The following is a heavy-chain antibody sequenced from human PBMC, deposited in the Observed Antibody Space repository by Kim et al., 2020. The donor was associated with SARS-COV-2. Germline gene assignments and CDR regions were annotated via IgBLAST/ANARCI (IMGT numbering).Heavy chain of an antibody. Sequence: YYADSGRGRFSIYRENSKNTLYLQMNSLRVEDTALYYCATGYYHDSSSYDYWGQGTLVTVSS. J-gene: IGHJ4*02. D-gene: IGHD3-22*01. V-gene: IGHV3-30*14. CDR3: ATGYYHDSSSYDY.